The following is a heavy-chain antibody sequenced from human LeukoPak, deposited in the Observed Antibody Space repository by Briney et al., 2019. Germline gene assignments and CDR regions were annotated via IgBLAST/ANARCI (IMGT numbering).Heavy chain of an antibody. V-gene: IGHV3-7*05. CDR1: GFTFSSYW. CDR2: IKEDGSEQ. D-gene: IGHD5-18*01. CDR3: ATYQGYSYGPFDY. J-gene: IGHJ4*02. Sequence: GGSLRLSCAASGFTFSSYWMSWVRQAPGKGLEWVANIKEDGSEQYYVDSVKGRFTISRDNAKNSLYLQMNSLRAEDTAVYYCATYQGYSYGPFDYWGQGTLVTVSS.